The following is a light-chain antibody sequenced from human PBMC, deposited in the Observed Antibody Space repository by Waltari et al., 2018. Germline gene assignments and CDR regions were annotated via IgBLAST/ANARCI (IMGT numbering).Light chain of an antibody. V-gene: IGKV3-20*01. CDR3: QQYGTSPLT. CDR1: QSVSNNY. Sequence: EIVLTQSPGTLSLSQGDRATLPCRASQSVSNNYLAWYQQKPGQAPRLLIYGASSRATGIPDRFSGSGSGTDFTLTISRLEPEDFAVYYCQQYGTSPLTFGGGTKVEIK. J-gene: IGKJ4*01. CDR2: GAS.